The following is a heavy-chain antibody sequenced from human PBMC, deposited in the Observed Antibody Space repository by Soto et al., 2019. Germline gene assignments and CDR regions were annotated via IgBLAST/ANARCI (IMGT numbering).Heavy chain of an antibody. Sequence: QVQLVQSGAEVKKPGASVKVSCKASGYTFTNYGINWVRQAPGQGLEWLGWVSAYNGERRYAQRVQARFIMTTDTSTTSAYMELRSLRSDDTAVYYCSRGTSIPASGDYWGQGTRVTVSS. J-gene: IGHJ4*01. CDR1: GYTFTNYG. D-gene: IGHD6-6*01. CDR3: SRGTSIPASGDY. CDR2: VSAYNGER. V-gene: IGHV1-18*01.